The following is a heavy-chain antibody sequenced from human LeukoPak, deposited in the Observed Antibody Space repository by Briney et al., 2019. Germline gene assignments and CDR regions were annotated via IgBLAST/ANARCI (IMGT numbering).Heavy chain of an antibody. CDR3: ARGSTVTDPFDP. D-gene: IGHD4-17*01. J-gene: IGHJ5*02. CDR2: IYSGGST. V-gene: IGHV3-53*01. Sequence: PGGSLRLSCAASGFTVSNSYMSWVRQAPGKGLEWVSVIYSGGSTYYADSVKGRFTISRDNSKNMLFLQLNSLRAEDTAVYYCARGSTVTDPFDPWGQGTLVTVSS. CDR1: GFTVSNSY.